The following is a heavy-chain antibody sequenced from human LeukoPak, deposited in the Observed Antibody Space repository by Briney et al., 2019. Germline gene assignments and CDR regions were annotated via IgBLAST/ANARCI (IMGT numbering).Heavy chain of an antibody. CDR3: ARGFTLLGSGWLDP. D-gene: IGHD6-19*01. J-gene: IGHJ2*01. V-gene: IGHV4-34*01. CDR1: GGSFSGYY. Sequence: SETLSLTCAVYGGSFSGYYWSWIRQPPGKGLEWIGEINHSGSTNYNPSLKSRVTISIDTSKNQFSLKLNSVTAADTAVYYCARGFTLLGSGWLDPWGRGTLVTVSS. CDR2: INHSGST.